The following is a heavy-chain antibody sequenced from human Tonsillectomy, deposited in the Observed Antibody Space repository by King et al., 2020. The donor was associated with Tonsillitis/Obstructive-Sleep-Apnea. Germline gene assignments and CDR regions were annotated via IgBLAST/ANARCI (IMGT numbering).Heavy chain of an antibody. CDR1: GFSLSTSGVG. V-gene: IGHV2-5*02. J-gene: IGHJ1*01. CDR3: AHRVGAKYFQN. Sequence: TLKESGPTLVKPTQTLTLTCTFSGFSLSTSGVGVGWIRQPPGKALEWLALLFWDVVKRYSPSLMSRLTITKDTSKNQVVLTMTNMDPVDTATYYCAHRVGAKYFQNWGQGTLITVSS. CDR2: LFWDVVK. D-gene: IGHD3-3*01.